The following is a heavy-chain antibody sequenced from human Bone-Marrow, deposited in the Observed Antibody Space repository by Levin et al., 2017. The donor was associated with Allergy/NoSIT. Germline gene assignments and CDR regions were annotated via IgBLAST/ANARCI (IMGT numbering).Heavy chain of an antibody. D-gene: IGHD6-6*01. J-gene: IGHJ4*02. Sequence: PGGSLRLSCAASGFTFSSYSMNWVRQAPGKRLEWVSYVSSGSTTRYYADSVKGRFTISRDDAKQSLYLEMNSLRGDDTAMYYCARDWPRPSSSSGDYWGQGTLVTVSS. CDR1: GFTFSSYS. V-gene: IGHV3-48*01. CDR3: ARDWPRPSSSSGDY. CDR2: VSSGSTTR.